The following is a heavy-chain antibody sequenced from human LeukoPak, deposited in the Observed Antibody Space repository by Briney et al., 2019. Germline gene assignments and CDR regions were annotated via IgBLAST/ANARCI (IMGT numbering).Heavy chain of an antibody. CDR3: AKDTCGNTALAPDY. CDR2: ITSDGGTT. Sequence: GASLRLSCAASGFAFTDYYIHWVRQAPGKALEWVSYITSDGGTTYYADSVTGRFTISRDNSKNSLFLQKNSLPTEDTAVYYCAKDTCGNTALAPDYWGQGTLVTVSS. J-gene: IGHJ4*02. CDR1: GFAFTDYY. D-gene: IGHD2-2*02. V-gene: IGHV3-43*01.